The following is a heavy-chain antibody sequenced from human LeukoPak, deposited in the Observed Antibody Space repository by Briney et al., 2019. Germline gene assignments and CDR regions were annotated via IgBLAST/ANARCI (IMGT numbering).Heavy chain of an antibody. CDR2: ISLAGRT. J-gene: IGHJ4*02. Sequence: SGTLSLTCGASGGSITTTNFWSWVRQPPGGGLEWIGEISLAGRTRYNPSLESRVTISIDKSKNHLYLNLDSVTAADTAVYYCSRESGPFCPFGHWGQGTLVAVTS. D-gene: IGHD1-26*01. V-gene: IGHV4-4*02. CDR1: GGSITTTNF. CDR3: SRESGPFCPFGH.